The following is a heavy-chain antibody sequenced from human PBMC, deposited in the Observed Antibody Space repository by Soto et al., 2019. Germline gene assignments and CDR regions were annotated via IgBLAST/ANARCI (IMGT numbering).Heavy chain of an antibody. Sequence: QVQLQESGPGLVKPSETLSLTCTVSGGSVSSGSYYWSWIRQPPGKGLEWIGYIYYSGSTNYNPSRKSRVTKSVDTSKNQICLKLSSVTAADTAVYYCAREGATVNHYYYGIDVSGEGTTVTVS. V-gene: IGHV4-61*01. J-gene: IGHJ6*02. CDR2: IYYSGST. D-gene: IGHD4-17*01. CDR1: GGSVSSGSYY. CDR3: AREGATVNHYYYGIDV.